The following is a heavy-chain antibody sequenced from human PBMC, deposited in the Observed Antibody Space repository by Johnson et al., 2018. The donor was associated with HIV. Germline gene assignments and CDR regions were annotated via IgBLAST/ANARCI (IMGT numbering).Heavy chain of an antibody. Sequence: VQLVESGGGLVQPGGSLRLSCAASGFTFSSYWMSWVRQAPGKGLEWVANIKQDGSEKYYVDSVKGRFTISRDNAKNSLYLQMNSLRADDTAVYYCATAPYYDFWSGPDAFDIWGQGTMVTVSS. CDR1: GFTFSSYW. J-gene: IGHJ3*02. D-gene: IGHD3-3*01. CDR2: IKQDGSEK. V-gene: IGHV3-7*05. CDR3: ATAPYYDFWSGPDAFDI.